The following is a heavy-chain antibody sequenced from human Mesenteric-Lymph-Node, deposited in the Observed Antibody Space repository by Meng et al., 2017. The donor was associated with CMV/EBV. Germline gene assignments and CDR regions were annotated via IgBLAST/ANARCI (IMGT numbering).Heavy chain of an antibody. J-gene: IGHJ6*02. D-gene: IGHD6-13*01. CDR2: IYYTGST. V-gene: IGHV4-39*07. CDR1: GDSISSSDFF. Sequence: ESLKISCTVSGDSISSSDFFWGWIRQPPGKGLEWIGSIYYTGSTNYNPSLKSRVTISVDTSKNQFSLKLSSVTAADTAVYYCAGSSYGMDVWGQGTTVTVSS. CDR3: AGSSYGMDV.